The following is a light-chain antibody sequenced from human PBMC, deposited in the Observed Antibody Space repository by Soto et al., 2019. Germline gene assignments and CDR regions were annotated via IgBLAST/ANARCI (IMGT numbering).Light chain of an antibody. V-gene: IGLV1-44*01. J-gene: IGLJ2*01. Sequence: QSVLTQSPSASGTLGQRVTISCSGSSSNIGTTTVNWYQQLQGPAPKRLIYSYNQRPSGVPDRFSGSKSGTSASLAISGLQSEDEADYYCAAWVDSLNGLLFGGGTKLTVL. CDR1: SSNIGTTT. CDR3: AAWVDSLNGLL. CDR2: SYN.